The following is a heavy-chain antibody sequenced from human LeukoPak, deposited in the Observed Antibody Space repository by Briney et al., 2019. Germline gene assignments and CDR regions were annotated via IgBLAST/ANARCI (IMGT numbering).Heavy chain of an antibody. V-gene: IGHV1-18*01. D-gene: IGHD6-13*01. CDR3: ARGIAAAGTSWFDP. J-gene: IGHJ5*02. Sequence: GASVKVSCKASGYTFTSYGISWVRQAPGQGLEWMGWISAYNGNTDYAQKLQGRVTMTTDTSTSTAYMELRSLRSDDTAVYYCARGIAAAGTSWFDPWGQGTLVTVSS. CDR1: GYTFTSYG. CDR2: ISAYNGNT.